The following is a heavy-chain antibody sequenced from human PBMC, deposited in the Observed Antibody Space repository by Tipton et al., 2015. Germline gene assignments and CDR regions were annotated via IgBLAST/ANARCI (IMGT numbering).Heavy chain of an antibody. V-gene: IGHV4-38-2*01. CDR2: IFHRGDT. Sequence: TLSLTCAVSAYSISSGYYWGWIRQPPGKGLEWIGSIFHRGDTNYNPSLKSRVTISLDTSKNQFSLKLNSVTAADTAVYYCARSRYTVTPDSWGQGTLVTVSS. J-gene: IGHJ4*02. CDR1: AYSISSGYY. CDR3: ARSRYTVTPDS. D-gene: IGHD4-17*01.